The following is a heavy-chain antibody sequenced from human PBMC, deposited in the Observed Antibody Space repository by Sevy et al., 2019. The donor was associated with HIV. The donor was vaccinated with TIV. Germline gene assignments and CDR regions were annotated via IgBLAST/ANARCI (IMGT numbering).Heavy chain of an antibody. Sequence: SETLSLTCTVSGGSISAYYWSWIRQPPGKRLEYIGYIYYTGSTNYNPSLKSRVTISVDTSKNQFSLKLNSVTAADTAVYFCARAPPVRSGDDSHNWFDPWGQGTLVTVSP. CDR3: ARAPPVRSGDDSHNWFDP. D-gene: IGHD5-12*01. J-gene: IGHJ5*02. CDR2: IYYTGST. V-gene: IGHV4-59*01. CDR1: GGSISAYY.